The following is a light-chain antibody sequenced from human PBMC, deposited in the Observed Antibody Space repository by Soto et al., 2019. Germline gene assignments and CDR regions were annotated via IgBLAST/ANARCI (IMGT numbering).Light chain of an antibody. CDR1: SSDVGGYNY. Sequence: ALTQPASVSGSPGQSITISCTGTSSDVGGYNYVSWYQQHPGRAPKLMIYEVSHRPSGVSDRFSGSKSGNTASLTISGLLAEDEADYYCSSYASTSTLVLFGGGTKLTVL. CDR2: EVS. V-gene: IGLV2-14*01. J-gene: IGLJ2*01. CDR3: SSYASTSTLVL.